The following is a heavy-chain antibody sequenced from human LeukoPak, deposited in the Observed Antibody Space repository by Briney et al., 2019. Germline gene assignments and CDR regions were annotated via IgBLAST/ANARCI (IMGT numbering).Heavy chain of an antibody. CDR2: INPNTGAT. CDR3: TRDLVRDYDYWSGYFMA. J-gene: IGHJ5*02. CDR1: GYAFVGYF. V-gene: IGHV1-2*02. D-gene: IGHD3-3*01. Sequence: ASVKVSCKASGYAFVGYFMHWVRQAPGQGPEWMGWINPNTGATNYALNFRGRVTMTRDSSINTAYMELNRLKSDDAAVYYCTRDLVRDYDYWSGYFMAWGQGTLVTVSS.